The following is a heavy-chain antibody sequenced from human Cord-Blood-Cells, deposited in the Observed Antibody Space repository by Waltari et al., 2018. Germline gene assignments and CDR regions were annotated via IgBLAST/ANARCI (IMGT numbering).Heavy chain of an antibody. V-gene: IGHV4-39*01. J-gene: IGHJ4*02. CDR2: IYYSGST. CDR3: ARRRNWNYFDY. Sequence: QLQLQESGPGLVKPSETLSLTCTVSGGSISSSSYYCGWIRQPPGKGLEWIGSIYYSGSTYYNPSLKSRVTISVDTSKNQFSLKLSSVTAADTAVYYCARRRNWNYFDYWGQGTLVTVSS. CDR1: GGSISSSSYY. D-gene: IGHD1-1*01.